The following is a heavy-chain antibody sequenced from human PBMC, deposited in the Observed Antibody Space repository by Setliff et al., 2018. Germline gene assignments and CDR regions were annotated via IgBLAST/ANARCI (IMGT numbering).Heavy chain of an antibody. J-gene: IGHJ4*02. D-gene: IGHD6-6*01. CDR1: GGSFSEYY. CDR2: VYYSGTA. V-gene: IGHV4-59*12. Sequence: SETLCLTCAVYGGSFSEYYWSWIRQPPGKGLEWIGYVYYSGTAYYNPSLKSRVTMSVDTSKTQFSLKVISMTAADTAVYYCARGRNIAARLLDSWGQGTLVTVSS. CDR3: ARGRNIAARLLDS.